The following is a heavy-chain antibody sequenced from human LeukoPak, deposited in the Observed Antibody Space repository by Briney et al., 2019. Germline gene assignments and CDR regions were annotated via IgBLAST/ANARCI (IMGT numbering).Heavy chain of an antibody. J-gene: IGHJ3*01. V-gene: IGHV4-39*07. CDR2: IYYSGST. Sequence: SETLFLTCTVSGGSISSSSYYWGWIRQPPGKGLEWIGSIYYSGSTYYNPSLKSRVTISVDTSKNQFSLKLSSVTAADTAVYYCARDRGYYYDSDWGQGTMVTVSS. D-gene: IGHD3-22*01. CDR3: ARDRGYYYDSD. CDR1: GGSISSSSYY.